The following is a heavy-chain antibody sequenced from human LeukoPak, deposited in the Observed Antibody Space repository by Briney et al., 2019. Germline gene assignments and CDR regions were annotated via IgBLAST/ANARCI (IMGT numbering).Heavy chain of an antibody. V-gene: IGHV5-51*01. D-gene: IGHD1-26*01. J-gene: IGHJ3*02. CDR1: GYSFTTYW. CDR2: IYPGESDT. Sequence: GESLKISCKGSGYSFTTYWIGWVRQMPVKGLELLGVIYPGESDTRYSPSFQGQVTISADRSISTAYLQWSSLKASDTAMYYCARHQYSGTFYNAFDIWGQGTMVTVSS. CDR3: ARHQYSGTFYNAFDI.